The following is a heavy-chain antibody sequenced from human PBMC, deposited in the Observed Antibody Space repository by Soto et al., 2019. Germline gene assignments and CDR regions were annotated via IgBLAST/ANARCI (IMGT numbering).Heavy chain of an antibody. CDR2: ISTYNGNT. CDR3: VRDGVGATTVDY. D-gene: IGHD1-26*01. V-gene: IGHV1-18*01. J-gene: IGHJ4*02. Sequence: QVQLVQSGIEVKKPEASVKVSCKASGYTFTSYGISWVRQAPGQGLEWMGWISTYNGNTNYAQNLQGRVTMTTDTSTSTVYMELWSLGSDDTAVYYCVRDGVGATTVDYWGRGTLVTVSS. CDR1: GYTFTSYG.